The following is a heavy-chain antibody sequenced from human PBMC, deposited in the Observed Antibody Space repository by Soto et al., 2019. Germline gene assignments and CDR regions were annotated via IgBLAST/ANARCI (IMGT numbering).Heavy chain of an antibody. Sequence: QSQTLSLTCAVYGGSFSGYYWSWIRQPPGKGLGWIGEINHSGSTNYNPSLKSRVTISVDTSKNQFSLKLSSVTAADTAVYYCARGLTVTDYWGQGTLVTVSS. CDR2: INHSGST. CDR1: GGSFSGYY. J-gene: IGHJ4*02. D-gene: IGHD2-8*02. CDR3: ARGLTVTDY. V-gene: IGHV4-34*01.